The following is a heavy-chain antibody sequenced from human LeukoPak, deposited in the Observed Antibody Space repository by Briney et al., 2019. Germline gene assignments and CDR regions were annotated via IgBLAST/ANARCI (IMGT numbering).Heavy chain of an antibody. Sequence: GGSLRLSCAASGFTFSNYAMSWVRQAPGKGLEWVSAISGSGDNTYYADSVKGRFTVSRDNSNNRLYLQMSGLTAADTAVYYCAKDRSIGTYYTFDHWGQGTLVTVSS. J-gene: IGHJ4*02. CDR2: ISGSGDNT. V-gene: IGHV3-23*01. D-gene: IGHD1-26*01. CDR3: AKDRSIGTYYTFDH. CDR1: GFTFSNYA.